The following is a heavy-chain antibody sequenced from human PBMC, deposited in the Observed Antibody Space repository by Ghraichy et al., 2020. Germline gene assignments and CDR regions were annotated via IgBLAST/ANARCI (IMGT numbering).Heavy chain of an antibody. CDR3: ARDLDNLDYGDYERPALDV. CDR2: MNPNSGNT. D-gene: IGHD4-17*01. Sequence: ASVKVSCKASGYTFTSYDINWVRQATGQGLEWMGWMNPNSGNTGYAQKFQGRVTMTRNTSISTAYMELSSLRSEDTAVYYCARDLDNLDYGDYERPALDVWGQGTTVTVSS. V-gene: IGHV1-8*01. J-gene: IGHJ6*02. CDR1: GYTFTSYD.